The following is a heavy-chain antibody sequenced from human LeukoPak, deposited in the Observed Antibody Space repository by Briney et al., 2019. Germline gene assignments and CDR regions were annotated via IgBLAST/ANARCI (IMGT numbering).Heavy chain of an antibody. CDR2: INHSGST. Sequence: PSETLSLTCAVYGGSFSGYYWSWIRQPPGKGLEWIGEINHSGSTNYNPSLKSRVTISVDTSKNQFSLKLSSVTAADTAVYYCASLSTVVVAATEFDPWGQGTLVTVSS. D-gene: IGHD2-15*01. V-gene: IGHV4-34*01. CDR3: ASLSTVVVAATEFDP. CDR1: GGSFSGYY. J-gene: IGHJ5*02.